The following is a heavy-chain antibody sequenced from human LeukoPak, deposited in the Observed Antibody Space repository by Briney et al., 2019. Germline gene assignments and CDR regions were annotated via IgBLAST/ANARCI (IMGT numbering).Heavy chain of an antibody. CDR1: GYTFTGYY. J-gene: IGHJ3*02. Sequence: ASVKVSCKASGYTFTGYYMHWARQAPGQGLEWMGWINPNSGGTNYAQKFQGRVTMTRDTSISTAYMELSRLRSDDTAVYYCARNQPYYDDAFDIWGQGTMVTVSS. V-gene: IGHV1-2*02. CDR2: INPNSGGT. D-gene: IGHD3-22*01. CDR3: ARNQPYYDDAFDI.